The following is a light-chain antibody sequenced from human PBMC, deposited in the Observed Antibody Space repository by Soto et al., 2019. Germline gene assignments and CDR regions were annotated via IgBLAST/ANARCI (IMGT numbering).Light chain of an antibody. V-gene: IGLV1-44*01. J-gene: IGLJ1*01. CDR2: SNN. Sequence: QAVVTQPPSASGTPGQRATISCSGSSSNIGSNTVNWYQQLPGTAPKLLIYSNNQRPSGVPDRFSGSKSGTSASLAISGLQSEDEADYYCAAWDDSLNVFYVFGTGTKLTVL. CDR3: AAWDDSLNVFYV. CDR1: SSNIGSNT.